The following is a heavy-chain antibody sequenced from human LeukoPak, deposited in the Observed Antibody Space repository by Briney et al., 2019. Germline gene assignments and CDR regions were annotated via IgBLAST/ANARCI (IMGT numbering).Heavy chain of an antibody. CDR2: ITSSSSDI. J-gene: IGHJ4*02. CDR1: GFTFSSHY. V-gene: IGHV3-21*06. D-gene: IGHD6-19*01. Sequence: GGSLRLSCAASGFTFSSHYMNWVRQAPGKGLEWVSSITSSSSDIFYADSVKGRFTISRDNAKNSLYLKMNSLRVEDTAVYYCAAALAIAVGGTTPGDYWGQGTLVTASS. CDR3: AAALAIAVGGTTPGDY.